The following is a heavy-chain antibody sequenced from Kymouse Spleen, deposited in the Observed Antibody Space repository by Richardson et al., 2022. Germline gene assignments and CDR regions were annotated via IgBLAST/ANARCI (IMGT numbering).Heavy chain of an antibody. CDR1: GFTFSSYG. V-gene: IGHV3-33*01. J-gene: IGHJ4*02. Sequence: QVQLVESGGGVVQPGRSLRLSCAASGFTFSSYGMHWVRQAPGKGLEWVAVIWYDGSNKYYADSVKGRFTISRDNSKNTLYLQMNSLRAEDTAVYYCASRTGTYFDYWGQGTLVTVSS. CDR2: IWYDGSNK. CDR3: ASRTGTYFDY. D-gene: IGHD1-7*01.